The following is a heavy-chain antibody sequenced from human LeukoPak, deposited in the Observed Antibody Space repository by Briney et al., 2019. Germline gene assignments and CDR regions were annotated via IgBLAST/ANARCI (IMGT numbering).Heavy chain of an antibody. CDR3: ARALQYGSGYYGIDY. CDR1: GFIVSSYY. Sequence: GGSLRLSCAASGFIVSSYYMSWVRQAPGKGLEWVSVIYSGGNTFYADSVKGRFTISRDNAKNSLYLQMNSLRAEDTAVYYCARALQYGSGYYGIDYWGQGTLVTVSS. CDR2: IYSGGNT. J-gene: IGHJ4*02. D-gene: IGHD3-22*01. V-gene: IGHV3-53*01.